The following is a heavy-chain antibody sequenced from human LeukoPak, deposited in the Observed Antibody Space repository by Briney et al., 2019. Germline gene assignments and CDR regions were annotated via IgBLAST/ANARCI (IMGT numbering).Heavy chain of an antibody. J-gene: IGHJ4*02. Sequence: SETLSLTCTVSGGSISSGGYYWSWLRQPPGKGLEWIGYIYYSGSTYYNPSLKSRVTISVDTSKNQFSLKLSSVTAADTAVYYCARAPRRITIFGVVHGAFDYWGQGTLVTVSS. CDR1: GGSISSGGYY. CDR3: ARAPRRITIFGVVHGAFDY. V-gene: IGHV4-30-4*01. CDR2: IYYSGST. D-gene: IGHD3-3*01.